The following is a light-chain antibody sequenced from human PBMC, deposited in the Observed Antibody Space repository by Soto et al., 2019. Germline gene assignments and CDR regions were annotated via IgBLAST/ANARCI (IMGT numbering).Light chain of an antibody. CDR1: QSFSSTF. V-gene: IGKV3-20*01. J-gene: IGKJ1*01. CDR2: GAS. CDR3: QQYASSVT. Sequence: EILLTQSPDSLSLSPGDRATLSCRASQSFSSTFFAWNQQKPGQAPRLLIYGASSRATGIPDRFSGSGSGTDFTLTISRLEPEDFAVYYCQQYASSVTFGQGTKVEIK.